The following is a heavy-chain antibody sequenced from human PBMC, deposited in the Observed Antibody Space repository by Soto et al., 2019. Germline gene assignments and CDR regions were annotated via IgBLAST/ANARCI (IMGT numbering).Heavy chain of an antibody. V-gene: IGHV4-30-4*01. CDR1: GGSISSGDYY. CDR2: IYYSGST. J-gene: IGHJ3*02. Sequence: PSETLSLTCTVSGGSISSGDYYWSWIRQPPGKGLEWIGYIYYSGSTYYNPSLKSRVTISVDTSKNQFSLKLSSVTFADTAVYNCAKRYSGYDDAFDIWGQGTTVTVSS. D-gene: IGHD5-12*01. CDR3: AKRYSGYDDAFDI.